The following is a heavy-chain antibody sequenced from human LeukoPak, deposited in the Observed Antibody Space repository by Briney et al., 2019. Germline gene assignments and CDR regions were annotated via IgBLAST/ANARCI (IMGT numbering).Heavy chain of an antibody. CDR2: INHSGGT. CDR1: GGRFSDYH. J-gene: IGHJ4*02. D-gene: IGHD3-16*02. CDR3: ARVSDIMISFGGGISYFDY. V-gene: IGHV4-34*01. Sequence: PSETLSLTCVVYGGRFSDYHWTWIRQPPGKAVEWIGEINHSGGTDYNLSLRSRLTISLDTSKKEFSLQLSSVTAADTGVYYCARVSDIMISFGGGISYFDYWGQGSLVTVPS.